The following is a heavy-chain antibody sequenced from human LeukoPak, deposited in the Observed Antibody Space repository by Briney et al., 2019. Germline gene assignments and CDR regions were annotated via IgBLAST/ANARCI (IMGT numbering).Heavy chain of an antibody. CDR3: ARSDSGSWYETDY. J-gene: IGHJ4*02. D-gene: IGHD6-13*01. Sequence: ASVKVSCKASGGTFSSYAISWVQQAPGQGLEWMGGIIPIFGTANYAQKFQGRVTITTDESTSTAYMELSSLRSEDTAVYYCARSDSGSWYETDYWGQGTLDTVSS. CDR2: IIPIFGTA. V-gene: IGHV1-69*05. CDR1: GGTFSSYA.